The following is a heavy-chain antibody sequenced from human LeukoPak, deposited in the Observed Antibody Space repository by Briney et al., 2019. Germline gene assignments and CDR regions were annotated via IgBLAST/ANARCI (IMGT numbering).Heavy chain of an antibody. D-gene: IGHD2-2*01. Sequence: SETLSLTCAVYGGSFSGYYWSWIRQPPGKGLEWIGEINHSGSTNYDPSLKSRVTISVDTSKNQFSLKLSSVTAADTAVYYCARRGPIVVVPAAPPYYYYYGMDVWGQGTTVTVSS. CDR3: ARRGPIVVVPAAPPYYYYYGMDV. V-gene: IGHV4-34*01. CDR1: GGSFSGYY. CDR2: INHSGST. J-gene: IGHJ6*02.